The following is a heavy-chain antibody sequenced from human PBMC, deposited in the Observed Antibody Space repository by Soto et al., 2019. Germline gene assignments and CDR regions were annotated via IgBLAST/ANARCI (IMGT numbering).Heavy chain of an antibody. CDR2: VPHSGST. D-gene: IGHD4-17*01. J-gene: IGHJ4*02. V-gene: IGHV4-4*02. CDR1: GGSISSGFW. Sequence: QVHLQASDPGLVKPSETLSLTCVVSGGSISSGFWWTWVRQSPGKGLEWLGEVPHSGSTKDNPSLKSRVTLSVDKSNNRFSLYMTSVTAADTGVYYCARVSRTVGLDYWGQGTLVTVSS. CDR3: ARVSRTVGLDY.